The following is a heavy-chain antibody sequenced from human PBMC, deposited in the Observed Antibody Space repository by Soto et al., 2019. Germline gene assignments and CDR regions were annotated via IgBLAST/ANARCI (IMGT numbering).Heavy chain of an antibody. D-gene: IGHD3-22*01. CDR1: GFTFSSYA. J-gene: IGHJ4*02. CDR2: STGGGGGT. CDR3: AKDSNADYYDRGGYYRHRDDY. V-gene: IGHV3-23*01. Sequence: EVQLLESGGGLVQPGGSLRLSCAASGFTFSSYAMSWVRQAPGKGLEWVSASTGGGGGTYYANSAKGRFTISRDNSKNTLYLQLNSLRVGDTAVYYCAKDSNADYYDRGGYYRHRDDYWGQGTLVTVSS.